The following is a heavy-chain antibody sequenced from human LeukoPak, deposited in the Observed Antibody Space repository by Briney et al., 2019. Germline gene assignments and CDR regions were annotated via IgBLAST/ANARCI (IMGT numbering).Heavy chain of an antibody. CDR3: ARGLGYCSGGSCYPTMGFDY. J-gene: IGHJ4*02. CDR2: INHSGST. Sequence: SETLSLTCAVYGGSFSGYYWCWIRQPPGKGLEWIGEINHSGSTNYNPSLKSRVTISADTSKNQFSLKLSSVTAADTAVYYCARGLGYCSGGSCYPTMGFDYWGQGTLVTVSS. V-gene: IGHV4-34*01. D-gene: IGHD2-15*01. CDR1: GGSFSGYY.